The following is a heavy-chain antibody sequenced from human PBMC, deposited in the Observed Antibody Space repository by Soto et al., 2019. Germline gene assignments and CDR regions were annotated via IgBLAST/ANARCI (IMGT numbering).Heavy chain of an antibody. V-gene: IGHV1-18*01. CDR2: ISAYNGNT. Sequence: QVQLVQSGAEVKKPGASVKVSCKASGYTFTSYGISWVRQAPGQGLEWMGRISAYNGNTNYAQKLQGRGTMTTDTSTSTAYRELRRLRSDDTAVYYCARVVGGLGHWFDPWGQGTLVTVSS. CDR1: GYTFTSYG. D-gene: IGHD1-26*01. J-gene: IGHJ5*02. CDR3: ARVVGGLGHWFDP.